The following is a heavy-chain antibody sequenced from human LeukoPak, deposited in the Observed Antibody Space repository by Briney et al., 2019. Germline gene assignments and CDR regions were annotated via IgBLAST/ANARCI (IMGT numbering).Heavy chain of an antibody. CDR2: INFKTNGVTT. D-gene: IGHD3-22*01. CDR1: GFTFNNAW. CDR3: ASNSGYYYLSY. J-gene: IGHJ4*02. Sequence: GGSLRLSCAASGFTFNNAWMTWVRQASGKGLEWVGHINFKTNGVTTDYAAPVKGRFTISRAGSENTLYLQMNSLRAEDTAVYYCASNSGYYYLSYWGQGTLVTVSS. V-gene: IGHV3-15*01.